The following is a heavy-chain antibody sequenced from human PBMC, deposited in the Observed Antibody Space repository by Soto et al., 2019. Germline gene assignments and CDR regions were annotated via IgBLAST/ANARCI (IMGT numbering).Heavy chain of an antibody. CDR1: GGSISSGGYS. CDR3: ARGYDSSGYYEYFDY. Sequence: QLQLQESGSGLVKPSQTLSLTCAVSGGSISSGGYSWSWIRQPPGKGLEWIGYIYHSGSTYYNPSLKSRVTISVDRSKNQFSLKLSSVTAADTAVYYCARGYDSSGYYEYFDYWGQGTLVTVSS. D-gene: IGHD3-22*01. V-gene: IGHV4-30-2*01. J-gene: IGHJ4*02. CDR2: IYHSGST.